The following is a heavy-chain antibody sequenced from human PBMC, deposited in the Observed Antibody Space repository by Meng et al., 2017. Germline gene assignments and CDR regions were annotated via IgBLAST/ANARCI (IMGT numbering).Heavy chain of an antibody. J-gene: IGHJ4*02. Sequence: QGEVVELGAELKKPGASVKVPCKASGYTFAAYWIQWVRQAPGQGLEWMGRIDPKSDNTHYAQKFQGRVTMTRDTSISTAYMELSGLRSDDTAVYYCARDEDISAAGYLLGDFWGQGTLVTVSS. CDR2: IDPKSDNT. CDR3: ARDEDISAAGYLLGDF. D-gene: IGHD6-13*01. CDR1: GYTFAAYW. V-gene: IGHV1-2*06.